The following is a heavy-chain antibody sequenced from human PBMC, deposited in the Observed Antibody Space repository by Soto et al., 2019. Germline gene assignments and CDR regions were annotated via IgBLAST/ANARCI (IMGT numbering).Heavy chain of an antibody. CDR2: IYYSGST. V-gene: IGHV4-31*03. J-gene: IGHJ5*02. CDR3: ARVISGSRVRINWFDP. CDR1: GGSISSSSHY. D-gene: IGHD2-15*01. Sequence: SETLSLTCTVSGGSISSSSHYWGWIRQHPGKGLEWIGYIYYSGSTYYNPSLKSRVTISVDTSKNQFSLKLSSVTAADTAVYYCARVISGSRVRINWFDPWGQGTLVTVSS.